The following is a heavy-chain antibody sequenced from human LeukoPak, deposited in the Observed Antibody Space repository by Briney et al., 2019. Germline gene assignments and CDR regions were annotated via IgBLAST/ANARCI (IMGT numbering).Heavy chain of an antibody. D-gene: IGHD2-2*01. J-gene: IGHJ6*01. CDR1: GFSLKDRA. CDR3: LKDLSPGGLDV. Sequence: PGGSLRLSCAASGFSLKDRAMHWVRQAPGKGLEWVSGIYWGSDRIDYADAVEGRFTISRDNAKNSLYLQMNSLRPEDTALYYCLKDLSPGGLDVWGPGTTVTVYS. CDR2: IYWGSDRI. V-gene: IGHV3-9*01.